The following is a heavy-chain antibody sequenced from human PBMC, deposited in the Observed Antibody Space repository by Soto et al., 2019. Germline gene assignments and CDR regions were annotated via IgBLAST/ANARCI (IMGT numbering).Heavy chain of an antibody. CDR1: GGSISSSSYY. CDR3: AGTMVTTLHAFDI. J-gene: IGHJ3*02. CDR2: IYYSGST. Sequence: SETLSLTCTVSGGSISSSSYYWGWIRQPPGKGLEWIGSIYYSGSTYYNPSLKSRVTISVDTSKNQFSLKLSSVTAADTAVYYCAGTMVTTLHAFDIWGQGTMVTVSS. D-gene: IGHD4-17*01. V-gene: IGHV4-39*01.